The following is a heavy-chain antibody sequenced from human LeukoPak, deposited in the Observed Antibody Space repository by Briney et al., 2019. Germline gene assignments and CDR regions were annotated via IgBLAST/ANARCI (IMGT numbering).Heavy chain of an antibody. CDR1: GFTVSSNY. V-gene: IGHV3-53*05. Sequence: GGSLRLSCAASGFTVSSNYMSWVRQAPGKGLEWVSVIYSGGSTYYADSVKGRFTISRDNSKNTLYLQMNSLRAEDTAVYYCASAPAGTAGAYYGMDVWGKGTTVTVSS. CDR2: IYSGGST. CDR3: ASAPAGTAGAYYGMDV. J-gene: IGHJ6*04. D-gene: IGHD6-19*01.